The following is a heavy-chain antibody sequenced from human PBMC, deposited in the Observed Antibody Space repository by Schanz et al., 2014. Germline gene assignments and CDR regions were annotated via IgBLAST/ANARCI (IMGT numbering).Heavy chain of an antibody. CDR1: GFTFSTYW. V-gene: IGHV3-7*04. CDR2: LQPDGSRR. D-gene: IGHD3-10*02. Sequence: EVQLVESGGGLVQPGGSLRLSCAASGFTFSTYWMSWVRQAPGKGLEWVANLQPDGSRRDYADSVKGRFTISRDNSRNTLSLQMSSLRPEDTADYYCAKDTARCVRAPSNQGLDFWGPGTRVTVSS. CDR3: AKDTARCVRAPSNQGLDF. J-gene: IGHJ4*01.